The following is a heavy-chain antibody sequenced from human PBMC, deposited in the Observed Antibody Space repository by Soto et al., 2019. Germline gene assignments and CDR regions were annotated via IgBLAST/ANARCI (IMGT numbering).Heavy chain of an antibody. CDR3: ARGSTIFGVVIVYFDY. V-gene: IGHV4-34*01. Sequence: TLSLTCAFYGGGFSGYYWIWIRQPPVKGLEWIGEINHSGSTNYNPSLKSRVTISVDTSKNQFSLKLSSVTAADTAVYYCARGSTIFGVVIVYFDYWGQGTLVTVSS. CDR1: GGGFSGYY. D-gene: IGHD3-3*01. J-gene: IGHJ4*02. CDR2: INHSGST.